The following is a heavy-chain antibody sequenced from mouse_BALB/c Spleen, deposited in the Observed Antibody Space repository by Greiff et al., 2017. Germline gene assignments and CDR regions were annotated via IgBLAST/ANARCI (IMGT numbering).Heavy chain of an antibody. J-gene: IGHJ1*01. V-gene: IGHV5-12-2*01. D-gene: IGHD2-4*01. Sequence: EVMLVASGGGLVQPGGSLKLSCAASGFTFSSYTMSWVRQTPEKRLEWVAYISNGGGSTYYPDTVKGRFTISRDNAKNTLYLQMSSLKSEDTAMYYCARHFDYDWYFDVWGAGTTVTVSS. CDR2: ISNGGGST. CDR3: ARHFDYDWYFDV. CDR1: GFTFSSYT.